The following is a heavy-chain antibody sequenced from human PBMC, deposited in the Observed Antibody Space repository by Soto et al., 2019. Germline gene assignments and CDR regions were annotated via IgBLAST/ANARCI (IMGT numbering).Heavy chain of an antibody. CDR2: ISYDGSNK. D-gene: IGHD6-13*01. Sequence: GGSLRLSCAASGFTFSSYAMHWVRQAPGKGLEWVAVISYDGSNKYYADSVKGRFTISRDNSKNTLYLQMSSLRAEDTAVYYCARTIAAAGTTARYYYGMDVWGQGTTVTVSS. J-gene: IGHJ6*02. CDR1: GFTFSSYA. CDR3: ARTIAAAGTTARYYYGMDV. V-gene: IGHV3-30-3*01.